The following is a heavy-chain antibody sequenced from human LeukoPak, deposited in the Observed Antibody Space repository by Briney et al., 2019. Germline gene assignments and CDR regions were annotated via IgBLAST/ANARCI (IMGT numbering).Heavy chain of an antibody. CDR3: VKDDVGSYDFWSGYYTN. J-gene: IGHJ4*02. Sequence: GGSLRLSCAASGFTFSSYAMSWVRQAPGKGLEWVSAISGRGDSTYFADSVKGRFTISRDNSKSTLYLQMNSLRAEDTAVYYCVKDDVGSYDFWSGYYTNWGQGTLVTVSS. CDR1: GFTFSSYA. D-gene: IGHD3-3*01. CDR2: ISGRGDST. V-gene: IGHV3-23*01.